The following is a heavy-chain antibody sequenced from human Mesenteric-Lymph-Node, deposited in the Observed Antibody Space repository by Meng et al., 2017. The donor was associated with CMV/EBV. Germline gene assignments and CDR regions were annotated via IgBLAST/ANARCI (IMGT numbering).Heavy chain of an antibody. D-gene: IGHD6-13*01. Sequence: GGSLRLSCTDSGPTFKDFGMTWVRQAPGKGLEWVSAISGSGGSTYYADSVKGRFTISRDNSKNTLYLQMNSLRAEDTAVYYCAKLSSSWYGHAFDIWGQGTMVTVSS. CDR3: AKLSSSWYGHAFDI. CDR2: ISGSGGST. CDR1: GPTFKDFG. V-gene: IGHV3-23*01. J-gene: IGHJ3*02.